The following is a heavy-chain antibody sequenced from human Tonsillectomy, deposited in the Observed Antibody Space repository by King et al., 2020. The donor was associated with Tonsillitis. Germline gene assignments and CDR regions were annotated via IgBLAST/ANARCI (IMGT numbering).Heavy chain of an antibody. D-gene: IGHD3-10*01. J-gene: IGHJ4*02. V-gene: IGHV3-7*01. CDR2: IKQDGSEK. CDR1: GFTFSSYW. Sequence: VQLVESGGGLVQPGGSLRLSCAASGFTFSSYWMSWVRQAPGKGLEWVANIKQDGSEKYYVDSVRGRFTISRDNATNSLYLQMNSLRAEDTAVYYCARDLGLWFGVNYFDYWGQGTLVTVSS. CDR3: ARDLGLWFGVNYFDY.